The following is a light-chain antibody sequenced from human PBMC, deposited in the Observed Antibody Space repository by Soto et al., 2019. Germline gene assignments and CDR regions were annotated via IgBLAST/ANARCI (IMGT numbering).Light chain of an antibody. CDR3: QQYNSYSIT. CDR1: QSISSW. CDR2: DAS. J-gene: IGKJ5*01. V-gene: IGKV1-5*01. Sequence: VPMTQSPSTLSAYLGARGTIHCRASQSISSWLAWYQQKPGKAPKLLIYDASSLESGVPSRFSGSGSGTEFTLTISSLQPDDFATYYCQQYNSYSITFGQGTRLEIK.